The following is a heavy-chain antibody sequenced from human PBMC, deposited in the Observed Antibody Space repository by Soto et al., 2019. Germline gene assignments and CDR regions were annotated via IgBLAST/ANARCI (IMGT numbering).Heavy chain of an antibody. CDR2: VYNSGST. D-gene: IGHD3-9*01. Sequence: QVQLQESGPGLVKPSETLSLTCTVSGGSVSGGSHCWSLIRQPPGKGLECIGYVYNSGSTTYNPSPKSRVTISVDTSKNQFSLGLSSVTAADTAVYYCARVPLTTYFDLWGRGTLVTVSS. CDR3: ARVPLTTYFDL. V-gene: IGHV4-61*01. J-gene: IGHJ2*01. CDR1: GGSVSGGSHC.